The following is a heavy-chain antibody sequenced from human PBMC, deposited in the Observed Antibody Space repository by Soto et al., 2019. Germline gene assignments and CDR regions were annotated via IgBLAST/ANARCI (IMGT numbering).Heavy chain of an antibody. J-gene: IGHJ5*02. CDR2: LHYSGSA. Sequence: TLSLTCTFSGSSIIGYYWTCIRQSPERGLEWIGYLHYSGSANYNPSLNSRLTMSVDRSKSQFSMKLASVTAADTAVYYCARGVGGSGLNWFDPWGQGTLVTVAS. V-gene: IGHV4-59*12. CDR1: GSSIIGYY. D-gene: IGHD6-19*01. CDR3: ARGVGGSGLNWFDP.